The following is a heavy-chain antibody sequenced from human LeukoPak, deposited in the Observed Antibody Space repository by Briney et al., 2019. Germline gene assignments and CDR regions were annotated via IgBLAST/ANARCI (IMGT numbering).Heavy chain of an antibody. Sequence: GESLKISCKGSGYSFTSYWIGWVRQMPGKGPEWMGIIQPGDSDTRYSPSFQGQVTISADKSISTAYLQWSSMKASDTAIYYCAKYNTHQTRFDYWGQGTLVTVSS. CDR2: IQPGDSDT. CDR3: AKYNTHQTRFDY. V-gene: IGHV5-51*01. J-gene: IGHJ4*02. CDR1: GYSFTSYW. D-gene: IGHD1-14*01.